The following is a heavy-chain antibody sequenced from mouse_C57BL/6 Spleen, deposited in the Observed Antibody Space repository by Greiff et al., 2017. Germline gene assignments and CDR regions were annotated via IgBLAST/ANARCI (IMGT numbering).Heavy chain of an antibody. V-gene: IGHV5-9*01. CDR2: ISGGGGNT. Sequence: EVQRVESGGGLVKPGGSLKLSCAASGFTFSSYTMSWVRQTPEKRLEWVATISGGGGNTYYPDSVKGRFTISRDNAKNTLYLQMCSLRSEDTALYYCARHYYGSSFDAMDYWGQGTSGTVSS. CDR1: GFTFSSYT. D-gene: IGHD1-1*01. J-gene: IGHJ4*01. CDR3: ARHYYGSSFDAMDY.